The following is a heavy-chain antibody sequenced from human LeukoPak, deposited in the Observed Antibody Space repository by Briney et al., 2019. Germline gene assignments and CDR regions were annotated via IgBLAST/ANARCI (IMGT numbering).Heavy chain of an antibody. D-gene: IGHD3-10*01. CDR3: AREIVGFGDYYMDV. CDR1: GYSISSGYY. V-gene: IGHV4-38-2*02. CDR2: IYHSGST. J-gene: IGHJ6*03. Sequence: PSETLSLTCAVSGYSISSGYYWGWSRPPPGKGLEGIGIIYHSGSTNYNPSLKSRVTISVDTSKNQFSLKLSSVTAADTAVYYCAREIVGFGDYYMDVWGKGTTVTVSS.